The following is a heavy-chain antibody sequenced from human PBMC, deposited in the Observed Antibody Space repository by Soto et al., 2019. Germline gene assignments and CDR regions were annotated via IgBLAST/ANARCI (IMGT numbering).Heavy chain of an antibody. Sequence: SETLSLTCTVSGGSISSYYWSWIRQPPGKGLEWIGYIYHSGSSNYNPSLKSRVTILLDTSKNQLSLKLSSVTAADTAVYYCARQRSVVVTPWWCEPWGQGTLVTVS. CDR1: GGSISSYY. D-gene: IGHD2-15*01. V-gene: IGHV4-59*08. J-gene: IGHJ5*02. CDR2: IYHSGSS. CDR3: ARQRSVVVTPWWCEP.